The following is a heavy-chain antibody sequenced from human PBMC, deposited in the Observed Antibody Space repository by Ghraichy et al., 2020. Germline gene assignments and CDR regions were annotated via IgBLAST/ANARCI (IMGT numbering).Heavy chain of an antibody. CDR3: ARSSMHYYGSGIYYNFDA. Sequence: GGSLRLSCAASGFAFSNYDMHWVRQAPGKGLEWVALIWHDGKNKYYAESVKGRFTISRDNSKNTLHLHMNSLRAEDTSLYYCARSSMHYYGSGIYYNFDAWGQGTLLTVSS. J-gene: IGHJ5*02. V-gene: IGHV3-33*01. CDR1: GFAFSNYD. CDR2: IWHDGKNK. D-gene: IGHD3-10*01.